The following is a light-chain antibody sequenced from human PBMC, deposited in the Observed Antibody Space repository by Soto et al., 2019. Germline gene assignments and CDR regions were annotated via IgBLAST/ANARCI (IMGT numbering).Light chain of an antibody. J-gene: IGKJ2*01. CDR1: RDLFADY. CDR3: QQFVNSPYMYA. Sequence: DMVLTQSPGPLSLSPVEGATLSCRSSRDLFADYLAWYQQKPGQAPTLLIFGASRRASGVPDRFSGSGSGTDFTLTVSRLEPEDFGVYYCQQFVNSPYMYAFGQGTKVDIK. CDR2: GAS. V-gene: IGKV3-20*01.